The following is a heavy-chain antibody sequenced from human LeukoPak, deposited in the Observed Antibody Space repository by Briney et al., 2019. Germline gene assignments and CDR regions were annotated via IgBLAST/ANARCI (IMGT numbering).Heavy chain of an antibody. D-gene: IGHD3-22*01. Sequence: ASVTVSCKASGYTFSSYDINWVRQATGQGLEWMGWMNPNSGNTAYAQKFQGRVTMTMNTTIRTAYMELSSLRSEDTAAYYCARAYSESSGYYVEGFDYWGQGTLVTVSS. CDR2: MNPNSGNT. J-gene: IGHJ4*02. V-gene: IGHV1-8*01. CDR1: GYTFSSYD. CDR3: ARAYSESSGYYVEGFDY.